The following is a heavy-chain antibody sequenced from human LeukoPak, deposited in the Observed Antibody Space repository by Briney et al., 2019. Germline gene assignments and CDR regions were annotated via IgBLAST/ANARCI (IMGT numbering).Heavy chain of an antibody. D-gene: IGHD4-17*01. CDR1: GGSISSYY. J-gene: IGHJ4*02. V-gene: IGHV4-59*01. CDR2: IYSRWST. Sequence: SETLSLTCTVSGGSISSYYWSWIRQPPGKGLEWIGNIYSRWSTNYNPSLRSRVTISVDASKHQFSLNLSSVPAADTAVYYCARHPPRGDGGLPFDYWGQGTLVTVSS. CDR3: ARHPPRGDGGLPFDY.